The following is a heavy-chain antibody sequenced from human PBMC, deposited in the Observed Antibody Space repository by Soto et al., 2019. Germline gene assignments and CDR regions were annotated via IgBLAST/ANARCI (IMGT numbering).Heavy chain of an antibody. CDR2: ISAYNGDT. Sequence: QVQLVQSGAEVRKPGASVKVSCKASGYTFTNYGISWVRQAPGQGLEWMGWISAYNGDTNYAQKVQGRVTMTIDTSTSTAYMELRSLRSDDTAMYYCARDSLGTETTAWLDPWGQGTLVTVSS. CDR3: ARDSLGTETTAWLDP. D-gene: IGHD1-1*01. J-gene: IGHJ5*02. V-gene: IGHV1-18*04. CDR1: GYTFTNYG.